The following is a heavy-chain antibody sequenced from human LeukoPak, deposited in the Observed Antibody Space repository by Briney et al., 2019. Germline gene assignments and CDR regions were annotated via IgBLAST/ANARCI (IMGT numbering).Heavy chain of an antibody. CDR3: ARVGMGSSSWYVDY. CDR2: IYYSGST. CDR1: GGSISSSSYY. V-gene: IGHV4-39*01. Sequence: SETLSLTCTVSGGSISSSSYYWGWIRQPPGKGLEWIGSIYYSGSTYYNPSLKSRVTISVDTSKNQFSLKLSSVTAADTAVYYCARVGMGSSSWYVDYWGQGTLVTVSS. J-gene: IGHJ4*02. D-gene: IGHD6-13*01.